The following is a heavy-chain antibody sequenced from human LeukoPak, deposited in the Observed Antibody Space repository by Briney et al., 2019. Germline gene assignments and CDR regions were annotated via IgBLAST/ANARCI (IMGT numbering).Heavy chain of an antibody. Sequence: SQTLSLTCTVSGGSMSSGGYYWSWIRQHPGKGLEWIGYIYYSGSTYYNPSLKSRVTISVDTSKNQFSLKLSSVTAADTAVYYCARDRLGSGSYRYFDYWGHGTLVTVSS. CDR1: GGSMSSGGYY. D-gene: IGHD3-10*01. CDR2: IYYSGST. CDR3: ARDRLGSGSYRYFDY. V-gene: IGHV4-31*03. J-gene: IGHJ4*01.